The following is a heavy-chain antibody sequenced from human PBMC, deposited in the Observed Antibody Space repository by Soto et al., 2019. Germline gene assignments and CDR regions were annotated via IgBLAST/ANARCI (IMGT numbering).Heavy chain of an antibody. CDR1: GFSFSSYG. CDR2: ISYDGSNE. V-gene: IGHV3-30*18. CDR3: AKATYSGSYFSDY. Sequence: QVQLVESGGGVVQPGRSLRLSCAASGFSFSSYGLHWVCQAPGKGLEWVAAISYDGSNEYYADSVKGRFTISRDNSKNTLYLQMNSLRAEDTAVYYCAKATYSGSYFSDYWGQGTLVTVSS. D-gene: IGHD1-26*01. J-gene: IGHJ4*02.